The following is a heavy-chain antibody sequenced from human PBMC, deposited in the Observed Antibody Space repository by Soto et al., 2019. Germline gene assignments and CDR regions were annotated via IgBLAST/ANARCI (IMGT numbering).Heavy chain of an antibody. J-gene: IGHJ5*02. Sequence: SETLSLTCAFSGCTISSGGYSWSWSRQPPGKGLEWIGYIYHSGSTYYNPSLKSRVTISVDRSKNQFSLKLSSVTAADTAVYYCARVPSPWGQGTLVTV. CDR2: IYHSGST. CDR3: ARVPSP. V-gene: IGHV4-30-2*01. CDR1: GCTISSGGYS.